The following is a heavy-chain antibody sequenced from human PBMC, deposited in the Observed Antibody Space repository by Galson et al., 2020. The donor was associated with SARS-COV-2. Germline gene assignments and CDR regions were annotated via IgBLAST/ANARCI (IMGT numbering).Heavy chain of an antibody. J-gene: IGHJ6*02. D-gene: IGHD2-2*01. CDR1: GYTFTGYY. CDR3: ARRYCSSTSCYEGGWNV. Sequence: ASVKVSCKASGYTFTGYYMHWVRQAPGQGLEWMGWINPNSGGTNYAQKFQGRVTRTRDTSISTAYMELSRLRSDDTAVYYCARRYCSSTSCYEGGWNVWGQGTTVTVSS. V-gene: IGHV1-2*02. CDR2: INPNSGGT.